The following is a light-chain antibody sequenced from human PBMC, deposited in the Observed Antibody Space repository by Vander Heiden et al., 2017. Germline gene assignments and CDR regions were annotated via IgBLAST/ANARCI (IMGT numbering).Light chain of an antibody. Sequence: QSALTQPAPLSGSPGQSITISCTGTSSDVGGYNYVSWYQQHPGKAPKLMIYDVSNRPSGVSNRFSGSKSGNTASLTISGLQAEDEADYYCSSYTSSSTLVFGTGTKVTVL. V-gene: IGLV2-14*03. CDR1: SSDVGGYNY. CDR2: DVS. J-gene: IGLJ1*01. CDR3: SSYTSSSTLV.